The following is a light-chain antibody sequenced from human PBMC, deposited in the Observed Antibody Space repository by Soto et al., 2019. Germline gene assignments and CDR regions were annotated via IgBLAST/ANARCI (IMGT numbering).Light chain of an antibody. CDR1: QSVSSRY. CDR2: GAS. V-gene: IGKV3-20*01. Sequence: EIVLTQSPGTLSLSPGERATFSCRASQSVSSRYLAWYQQRPGQAPRLLMYGASSRATGIPDRFSGSGSGTDFTLTISRLEPEDFAVYYCQQYGSSPPYTFGQGTKLEIK. CDR3: QQYGSSPPYT. J-gene: IGKJ2*01.